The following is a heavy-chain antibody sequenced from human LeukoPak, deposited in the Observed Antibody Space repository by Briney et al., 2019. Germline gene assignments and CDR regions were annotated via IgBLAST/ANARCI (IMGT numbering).Heavy chain of an antibody. CDR2: ITSSSTYM. CDR1: GFTFSTYN. V-gene: IGHV3-21*01. Sequence: GGSLRLSCAASGFTFSTYNMNWVRQVPGKGLEWVSSITSSSTYMFYADSVKGRFTISRDDSKNTLYLQMNSLRAEDTAAYYCAKGYYFDILSGYSSLDSWGQGTLVTVSS. D-gene: IGHD3-9*01. CDR3: AKGYYFDILSGYSSLDS. J-gene: IGHJ4*02.